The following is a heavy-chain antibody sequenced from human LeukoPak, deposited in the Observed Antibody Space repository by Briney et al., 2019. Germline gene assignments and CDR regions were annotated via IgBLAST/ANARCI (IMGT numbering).Heavy chain of an antibody. CDR3: ARAGRYCATSGWGCYFDY. V-gene: IGHV3-30*04. D-gene: IGHD6-19*01. Sequence: PGGSLRLSCAASGFTFSSYAMHWVRQAPGKGLEWVAVISYDGSNKYYADSVKGRFTISRDNSKNTLYLQMNSLRAEDTAVYYCARAGRYCATSGWGCYFDYWGQGTLVTVSS. CDR1: GFTFSSYA. J-gene: IGHJ4*02. CDR2: ISYDGSNK.